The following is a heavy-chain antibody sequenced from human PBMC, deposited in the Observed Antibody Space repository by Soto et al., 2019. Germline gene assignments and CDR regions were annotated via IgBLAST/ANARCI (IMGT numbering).Heavy chain of an antibody. CDR2: IYHSGST. Sequence: ETLSLTCAVYGGSFSGYYWSWIRQPPGKGLEWIGEIYHSGSTNYNPSLKSRVTISVDKSKNQFSLKLSSVTAADTAVYYCASRLAGYYSGMDVSGQGTTVTVSS. J-gene: IGHJ6*02. D-gene: IGHD3-9*01. CDR3: ASRLAGYYSGMDV. CDR1: GGSFSGYY. V-gene: IGHV4-34*01.